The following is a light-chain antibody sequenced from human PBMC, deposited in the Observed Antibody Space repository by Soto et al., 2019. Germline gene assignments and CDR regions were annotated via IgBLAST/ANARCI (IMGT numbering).Light chain of an antibody. CDR3: HQYGSSPWT. CDR2: DAS. CDR1: QSVSSY. J-gene: IGKJ1*01. V-gene: IGKV3D-20*01. Sequence: EIVLTHSPATLSLSPWEIATLSCRASQSVSSYLAWYQQKPGLAPRLLIYDASNRATGIPARFSGSGSGTDFTLTISRLEPEDFAVYYCHQYGSSPWTFGHGTKVDIK.